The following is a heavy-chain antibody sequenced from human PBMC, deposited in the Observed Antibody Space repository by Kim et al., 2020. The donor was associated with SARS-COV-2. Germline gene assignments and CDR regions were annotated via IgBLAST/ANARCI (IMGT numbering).Heavy chain of an antibody. Sequence: YAQKFQGRVTITADESTSTAYMELSSLRSEDTAVYYCARMGTAMVRYFDLWGRGTLVTVSS. D-gene: IGHD5-18*01. V-gene: IGHV1-69*01. J-gene: IGHJ2*01. CDR3: ARMGTAMVRYFDL.